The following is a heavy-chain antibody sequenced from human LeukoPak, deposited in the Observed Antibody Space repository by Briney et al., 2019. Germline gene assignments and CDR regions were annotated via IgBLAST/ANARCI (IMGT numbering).Heavy chain of an antibody. Sequence: GGSLRLSCTASGFIFTDYYMSWIRQAPGKGLEWISYISTSGSTTYYADSVKGRFTISRDNSKNSLSLQMNSLRAEDTATYYCARDEAIAAAGYRHFDLWGRGTLVTVSS. CDR1: GFIFTDYY. CDR3: ARDEAIAAAGYRHFDL. CDR2: ISTSGSTT. V-gene: IGHV3-11*01. D-gene: IGHD6-13*01. J-gene: IGHJ2*01.